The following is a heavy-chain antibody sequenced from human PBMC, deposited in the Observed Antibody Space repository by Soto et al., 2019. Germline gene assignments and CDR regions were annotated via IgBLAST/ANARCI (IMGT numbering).Heavy chain of an antibody. Sequence: SETLSLTCAVYGGSFSGYYWSWIRQPPGKGLEWIGEINHSGSTNYNPSLKSRVTISVDTSKNQFSLKLSSVTAADTAVYYCARVYCSSTSCSNPVGPNWFDPWGQGTLVTVS. CDR2: INHSGST. V-gene: IGHV4-34*01. D-gene: IGHD2-2*01. J-gene: IGHJ5*02. CDR1: GGSFSGYY. CDR3: ARVYCSSTSCSNPVGPNWFDP.